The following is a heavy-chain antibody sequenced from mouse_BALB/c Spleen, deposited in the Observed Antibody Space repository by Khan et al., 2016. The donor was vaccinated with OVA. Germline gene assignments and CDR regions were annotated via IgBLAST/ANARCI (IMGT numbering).Heavy chain of an antibody. CDR2: ISYSGST. CDR1: GYSITSGYD. J-gene: IGHJ2*01. D-gene: IGHD1-2*01. Sequence: EVQLQESGPGLVKPSQSLSLTCTVTGYSITSGYDWSWIRQFPGNKLEWMGYISYSGSTNYNPSLKSRISITRDTSKNQFFLQLNSVTTEDTATYYCARTARIKYWGQGTTLTVSS. CDR3: ARTARIKY. V-gene: IGHV3-2*02.